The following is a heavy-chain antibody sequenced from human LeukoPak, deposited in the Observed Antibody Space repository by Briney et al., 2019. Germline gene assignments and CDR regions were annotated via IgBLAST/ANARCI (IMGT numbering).Heavy chain of an antibody. J-gene: IGHJ4*02. D-gene: IGHD3-22*01. CDR2: IYYSGST. CDR1: GGSISSSSYY. V-gene: IGHV4-39*07. CDR3: ARLYDSSGYSRFDY. Sequence: SETLSLTCTVSGGSISSSSYYWGWIRQPPGKGLEWIGSIYYSGSTYYNPSLKSRVTIPVDTSKNQFSLKLSSVTAADTAVYYCARLYDSSGYSRFDYWGQGTLVTVSS.